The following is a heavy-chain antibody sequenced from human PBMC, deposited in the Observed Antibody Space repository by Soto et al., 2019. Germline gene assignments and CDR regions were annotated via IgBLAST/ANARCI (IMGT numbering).Heavy chain of an antibody. CDR3: ARGWSSGYSSYYFDY. CDR1: GYTFTSYG. V-gene: IGHV1-18*01. D-gene: IGHD3-22*01. CDR2: ISAYNGNT. Sequence: ASVKVSCKASGYTFTSYGISWVRQAPGQGLEWMGWISAYNGNTNYAQKLQGRVTMTTDTSTSTAYMELRSLRSDDTAVYYCARGWSSGYSSYYFDYWGQGTLVTVSS. J-gene: IGHJ4*02.